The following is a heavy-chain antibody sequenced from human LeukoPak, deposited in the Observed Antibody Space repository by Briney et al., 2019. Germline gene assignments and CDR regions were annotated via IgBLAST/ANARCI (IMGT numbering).Heavy chain of an antibody. CDR3: ARGWDDGSGSYYLDY. V-gene: IGHV4-4*02. CDR1: GGSISSSHW. J-gene: IGHJ4*02. Sequence: SETLSLTCAVSGGSISSSHWWSWVRQPPGKGLEWIGEIYHSGNTNYNASLKTRVTISVDKSKNQFSLKLSSVTAADTAVYYCARGWDDGSGSYYLDYWGQGTLVTVSS. CDR2: IYHSGNT. D-gene: IGHD3-10*01.